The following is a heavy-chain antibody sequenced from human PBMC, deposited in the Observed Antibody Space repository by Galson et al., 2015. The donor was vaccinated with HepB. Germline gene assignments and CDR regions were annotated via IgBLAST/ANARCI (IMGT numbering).Heavy chain of an antibody. V-gene: IGHV3-48*01. J-gene: IGHJ4*02. CDR1: GFTFSSYS. CDR3: AREEDYFDY. Sequence: SLRLSCAASGFTFSSYSMNWVRQAPGKGLEWVSYISSSGSTIYYADSVKGRFTISRDNAKNSLYLQMNSLRAEDTAVYYCAREEDYFDYWGQGTLVTVSS. CDR2: ISSSGSTI.